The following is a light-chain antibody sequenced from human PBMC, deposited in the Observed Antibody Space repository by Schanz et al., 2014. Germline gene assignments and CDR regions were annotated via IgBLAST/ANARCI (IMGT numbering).Light chain of an antibody. CDR2: GAS. CDR3: QQYNDWPQLA. CDR1: QSVSSSY. V-gene: IGKV3-15*01. J-gene: IGKJ4*01. Sequence: EVVLTQSPASLSVSPGERATLSCRASQSVSSSYLAWHQQKPGQAPNVLIYGASTRATGIPARFSGSGSGTEFTLTIYSLQSEDFAVYYCQQYNDWPQLAFGGGTKLEIK.